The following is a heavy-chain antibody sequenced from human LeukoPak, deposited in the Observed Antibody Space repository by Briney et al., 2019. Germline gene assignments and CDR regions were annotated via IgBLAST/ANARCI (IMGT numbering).Heavy chain of an antibody. CDR2: IYYSGST. CDR3: AMGYSYGYFDI. Sequence: SETLSLTCTVSGGSISSYYWSWIRQPPGKGLEWIGCIYYSGSTNYNPSLKSRVTISVDTSKNQFSLNLSSVTAADTAVYYCAMGYSYGYFDIWGQGTMVTVSP. J-gene: IGHJ3*02. CDR1: GGSISSYY. V-gene: IGHV4-59*01. D-gene: IGHD5-18*01.